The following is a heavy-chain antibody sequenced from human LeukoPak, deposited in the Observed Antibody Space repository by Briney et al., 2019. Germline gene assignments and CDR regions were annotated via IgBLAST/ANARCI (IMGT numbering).Heavy chain of an antibody. CDR1: GYTFTSYA. CDR2: INPSGGST. D-gene: IGHD5-18*01. Sequence: ASVKVSCKASGYTFTSYAMNWVRQAPGQGLEWMGIINPSGGSTSYAQKFQGRVTMTRDMSTSTVYMELSSLRSEDTAVYYCARERGYSYGDNYYYYYYMDVWGKGTTVTVSS. J-gene: IGHJ6*03. CDR3: ARERGYSYGDNYYYYYYMDV. V-gene: IGHV1-46*01.